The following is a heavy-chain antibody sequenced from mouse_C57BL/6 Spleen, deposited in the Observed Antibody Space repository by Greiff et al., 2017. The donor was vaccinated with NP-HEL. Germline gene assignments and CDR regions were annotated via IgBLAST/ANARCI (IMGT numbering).Heavy chain of an antibody. CDR1: GYTFTNYW. Sequence: VQRVESGAELVRPGTSVKLSCKASGYTFTNYWIGWAKQRPGHGLEWIGDIYPGGGYTNYNEKFKGQATLTADKSSSTAYMQFSSLTSEDSAIYYCARYYGSSYYFDYWGQGTTLTVSA. V-gene: IGHV1-63*01. D-gene: IGHD1-1*01. J-gene: IGHJ2*01. CDR3: ARYYGSSYYFDY. CDR2: IYPGGGYT.